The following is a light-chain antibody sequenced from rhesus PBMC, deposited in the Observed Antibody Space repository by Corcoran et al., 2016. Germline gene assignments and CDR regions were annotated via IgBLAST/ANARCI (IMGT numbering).Light chain of an antibody. J-gene: IGKJ1*01. CDR2: AAT. CDR3: QQYKSYPWT. V-gene: IGKV1-28*02. Sequence: DIQMTQSPSSLSASVGDTVTITCRASQGISSYLNWFQQKPGKAPKLLIYAATTLQSGVPSSFSGSGSGTDVTRTISSLQPEDFATYYCQQYKSYPWTFGQGTKVEIK. CDR1: QGISSY.